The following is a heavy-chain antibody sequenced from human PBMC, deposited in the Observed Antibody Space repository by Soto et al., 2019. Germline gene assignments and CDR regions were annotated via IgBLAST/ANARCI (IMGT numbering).Heavy chain of an antibody. D-gene: IGHD3-22*01. Sequence: GASVKVSCKASGYTFTSYAMHWVRQAPGQRLEWMGWINAGNGNTKYSQKFQGRVTITRDTSASTAYMELSSLRSEDTAVYYCARDPFSYYDSSGYLDYWGQGTLVTVSS. CDR3: ARDPFSYYDSSGYLDY. CDR1: GYTFTSYA. CDR2: INAGNGNT. J-gene: IGHJ4*02. V-gene: IGHV1-3*01.